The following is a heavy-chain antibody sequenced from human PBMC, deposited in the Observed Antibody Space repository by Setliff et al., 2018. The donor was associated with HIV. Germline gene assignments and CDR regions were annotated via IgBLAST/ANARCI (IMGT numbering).Heavy chain of an antibody. V-gene: IGHV3-30*02. CDR3: AKDTISMVRGVIPLHDAFDI. D-gene: IGHD3-10*01. J-gene: IGHJ3*02. CDR1: GFTFSSYG. CDR2: IRHDGINE. Sequence: GGSLRLSCAASGFTFSSYGMHWVRQAPGKGLEWVTFIRHDGINEDYRDSVKGRFSVSRDNSKNTVFLQMNSLRAEDTAVYYCAKDTISMVRGVIPLHDAFDIWGQGTMVTVSS.